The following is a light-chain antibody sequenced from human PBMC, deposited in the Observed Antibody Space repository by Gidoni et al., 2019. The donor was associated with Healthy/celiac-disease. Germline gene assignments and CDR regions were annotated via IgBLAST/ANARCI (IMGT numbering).Light chain of an antibody. V-gene: IGLV2-14*01. CDR3: SSYTSSSTL. J-gene: IGLJ1*01. CDR2: EVS. CDR1: SSDVGGYNY. Sequence: QSALPQPVSVSGSPGQSITISCTGTSSDVGGYNYVSWYQQHPGKAPKLMIYEVSNRPAGVPDRFSGSKSGNTASLTISGLQAEDEADYYCSSYTSSSTLFGTGTKVTVL.